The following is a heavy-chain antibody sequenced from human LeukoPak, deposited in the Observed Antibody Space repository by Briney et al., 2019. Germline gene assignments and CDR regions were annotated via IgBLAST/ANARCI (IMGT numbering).Heavy chain of an antibody. Sequence: PSETLSLTCTVSGGSLSSYYWSWIRQPPGKGLEWIGYIYYSGSTNYNPSLKSRVTISVDTSKNQFSLKLSSVTAADTAVYYCARVGRIDSSSWYLLDYWGQGTLVTVSS. V-gene: IGHV4-59*01. D-gene: IGHD6-13*01. CDR2: IYYSGST. CDR3: ARVGRIDSSSWYLLDY. J-gene: IGHJ4*02. CDR1: GGSLSSYY.